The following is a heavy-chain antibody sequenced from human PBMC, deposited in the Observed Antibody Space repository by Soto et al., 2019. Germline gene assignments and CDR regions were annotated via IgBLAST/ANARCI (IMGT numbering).Heavy chain of an antibody. CDR2: INPNSGGT. CDR3: ARXPLVIAVAVRYYYGMDV. J-gene: IGHJ6*02. Sequence: GPSVKVSCKASGYTFTGYYMHWVRQAPGQGLEWMGWINPNSGGTNYAQKFQGWVTMTRDTSISTAYMEPSRRRTDDTAVYYCARXPLVIAVAVRYYYGMDVWGQGTTVTVSS. V-gene: IGHV1-2*04. D-gene: IGHD6-19*01. CDR1: GYTFTGYY.